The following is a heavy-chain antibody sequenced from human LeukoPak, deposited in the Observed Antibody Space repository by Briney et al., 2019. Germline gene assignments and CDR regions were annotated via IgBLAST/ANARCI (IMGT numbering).Heavy chain of an antibody. J-gene: IGHJ5*02. D-gene: IGHD1-26*01. CDR1: GFIFSSYS. CDR2: IKKDGSEK. V-gene: IGHV3-7*01. CDR3: GRSKWELLIGWFDP. Sequence: PGGSLRLSCAASGFIFSSYSMSWVREAPGEGLEWVANIKKDGSEKKYVGSVKGRFTISRDNARKSLYLQMNGLRAEDTAVYYCGRSKWELLIGWFDPLGPGNPGHRLL.